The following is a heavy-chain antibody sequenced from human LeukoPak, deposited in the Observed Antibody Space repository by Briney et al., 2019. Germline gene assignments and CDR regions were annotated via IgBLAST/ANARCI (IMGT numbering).Heavy chain of an antibody. J-gene: IGHJ5*02. CDR2: ISAYNGNT. CDR1: GYTFTSYG. V-gene: IGHV1-18*01. Sequence: ASVKVSCKASGYTFTSYGISWVRQAPGQGLEWMGWISAYNGNTNYAQKVQGRVTMTTDTSTSTAYMELRSLRSDDTAVYYCARTTDQYRENWFDPWGQGTLVTVSS. D-gene: IGHD5-12*01. CDR3: ARTTDQYRENWFDP.